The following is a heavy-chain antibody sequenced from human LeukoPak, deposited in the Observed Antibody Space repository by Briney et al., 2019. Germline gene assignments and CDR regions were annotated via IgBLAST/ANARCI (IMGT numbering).Heavy chain of an antibody. CDR3: ASLTTMVTPETFDI. CDR1: GASIDSYY. D-gene: IGHD4-23*01. V-gene: IGHV4-59*01. J-gene: IGHJ3*02. Sequence: PSETLSLTCTVSGASIDSYYWSWIRQPPGEGLEWIGYIYYTGATNYNPSLKSRVTISLDMSKNHFSLRLSSVTAVDTAIYYCASLTTMVTPETFDIWGQGTMVTVSS. CDR2: IYYTGAT.